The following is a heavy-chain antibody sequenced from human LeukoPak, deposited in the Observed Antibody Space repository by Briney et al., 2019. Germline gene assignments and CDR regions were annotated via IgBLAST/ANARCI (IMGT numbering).Heavy chain of an antibody. CDR3: ARSRQASGLFSS. D-gene: IGHD3-10*01. CDR2: IYDRGPA. CDR1: GYAIISGGFS. J-gene: IGHJ5*02. Sequence: SQTLSLTCTVSGYAIISGGFSWNWIRQPPGKGLEWIGCIYDRGPAHYNPSLKSRFTISVGRPKNQFFLNATSLTAADTAVYYCARSRQASGLFSSWGQGTLVVVSS. V-gene: IGHV4-30-2*01.